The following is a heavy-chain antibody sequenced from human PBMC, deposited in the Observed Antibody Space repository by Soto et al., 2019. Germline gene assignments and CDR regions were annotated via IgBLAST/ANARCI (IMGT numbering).Heavy chain of an antibody. V-gene: IGHV3-15*01. J-gene: IGHJ4*02. Sequence: GESLKISCAASGFTFSNAWMSWVRQAPGKGLEWVGRIKSKTDGGTTDYAAPVKGRFTISRDDSKNTLYLQMNSLKTEDTAVYYCTTVEITGTIFDYWGQGTLVTVSS. CDR3: TTVEITGTIFDY. D-gene: IGHD1-20*01. CDR2: IKSKTDGGTT. CDR1: GFTFSNAW.